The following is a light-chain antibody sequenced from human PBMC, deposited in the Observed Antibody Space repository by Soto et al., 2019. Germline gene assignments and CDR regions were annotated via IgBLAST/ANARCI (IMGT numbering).Light chain of an antibody. V-gene: IGLV2-23*01. Sequence: QSVLTQPASVSGSPGQSITISCTGTSSDVGSYNLVSWFQQHPGKAPNLIIYEGSKRPSGVSNRFSGSKSGNMASLTISGLQADDEADFYCCSFAGSSTLVFGGGTKLTVL. CDR1: SSDVGSYNL. CDR3: CSFAGSSTLV. J-gene: IGLJ2*01. CDR2: EGS.